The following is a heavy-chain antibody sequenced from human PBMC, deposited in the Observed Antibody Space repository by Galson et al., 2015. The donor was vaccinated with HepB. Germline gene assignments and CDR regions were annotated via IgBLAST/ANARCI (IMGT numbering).Heavy chain of an antibody. D-gene: IGHD5-18*01. CDR1: GFTFRSYG. J-gene: IGHJ4*02. CDR3: AKDLIGGYSYGYITDY. Sequence: SLRLSCAASGFTFRSYGMHWVRQAPGKGLEWVAFIHFDGSNTYYADSVKGRFTISRDNSKNTLYLQMNSLRVEDTAVYYCAKDLIGGYSYGYITDYWGQGTLGTVSS. V-gene: IGHV3-30*02. CDR2: IHFDGSNT.